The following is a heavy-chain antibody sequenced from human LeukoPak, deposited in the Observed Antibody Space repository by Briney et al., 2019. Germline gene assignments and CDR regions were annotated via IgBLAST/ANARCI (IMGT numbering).Heavy chain of an antibody. CDR3: ARVGQWLVQGRGASDY. Sequence: ASVKASCKASGYTFTSYGISWVRQAPGQGLEWMGWISAYNGNTNYAQKLQGRVAMTTDTSTSTAYMELRSLRSDDTAVYYCARVGQWLVQGRGASDYWGQGTLVTVSS. D-gene: IGHD6-19*01. J-gene: IGHJ4*02. CDR1: GYTFTSYG. CDR2: ISAYNGNT. V-gene: IGHV1-18*04.